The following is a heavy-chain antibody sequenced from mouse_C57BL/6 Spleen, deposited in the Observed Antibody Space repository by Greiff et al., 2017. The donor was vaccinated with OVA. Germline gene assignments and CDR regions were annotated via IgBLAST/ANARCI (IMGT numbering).Heavy chain of an antibody. CDR3: ARIYYGNYPFDY. V-gene: IGHV1-81*01. J-gene: IGHJ2*01. CDR1: GYTFTSYG. Sequence: VQGVESGAELARPGASVKLSCKASGYTFTSYGISWVKQRTGQGLEWIGEIYPRSGNTYYNEKFKGKATLTADKSSSTAYMELRSLTSEDSAVYFCARIYYGNYPFDYWGQGTTLTVSS. D-gene: IGHD2-1*01. CDR2: IYPRSGNT.